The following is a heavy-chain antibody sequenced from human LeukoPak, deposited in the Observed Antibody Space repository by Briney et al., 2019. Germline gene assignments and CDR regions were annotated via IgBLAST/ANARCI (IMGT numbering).Heavy chain of an antibody. Sequence: SETLSLTCTVSGGSISSSSYYWGWIRQPPGKGLEWIGSIYYSGSTYYNPSLKSRVTISVDTSKNQFSLKLSSVTAADTAVYYCARHLLAARVYWGQGTLVTVSS. D-gene: IGHD6-6*01. CDR2: IYYSGST. V-gene: IGHV4-39*01. CDR3: ARHLLAARVY. J-gene: IGHJ4*02. CDR1: GGSISSSSYY.